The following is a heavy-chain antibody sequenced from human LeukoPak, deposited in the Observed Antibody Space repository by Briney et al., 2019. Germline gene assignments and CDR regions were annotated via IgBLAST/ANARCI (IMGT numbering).Heavy chain of an antibody. V-gene: IGHV3-21*01. CDR1: GFIFSSYS. CDR3: ARGVPVYSSSFDY. CDR2: ISSSSSYI. Sequence: PGGSLRLSCAASGFIFSSYSMNGVRQASGKGLEWVSSISSSSSYIYYADSVKGRFTISRDNAKNSLYLQMNSLRAEDTAVYYCARGVPVYSSSFDYWGQGTLVTVSS. D-gene: IGHD6-6*01. J-gene: IGHJ4*02.